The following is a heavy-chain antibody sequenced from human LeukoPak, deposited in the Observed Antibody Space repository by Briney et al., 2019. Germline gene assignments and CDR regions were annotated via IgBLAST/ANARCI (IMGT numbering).Heavy chain of an antibody. J-gene: IGHJ4*02. CDR2: IYYSGST. V-gene: IGHV4-59*08. Sequence: ASETLSLTCTVSGGSISSYYWSWIRQPPGKGLEWIGYIYYSGSTNYNPSLKSRVTISVDTSKNQFSLKLSSVTAADTAVYYCARQAHYYDSSDSSGWQGLDCWGQGTLVTVSS. CDR1: GGSISSYY. CDR3: ARQAHYYDSSDSSGWQGLDC. D-gene: IGHD3-22*01.